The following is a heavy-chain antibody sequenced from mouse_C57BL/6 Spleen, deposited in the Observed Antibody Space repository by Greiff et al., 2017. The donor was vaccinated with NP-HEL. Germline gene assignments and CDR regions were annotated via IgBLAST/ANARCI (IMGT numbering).Heavy chain of an antibody. CDR3: ARRRVYYGSSYSFDY. CDR2: ILPGSGST. CDR1: GYTFTGYW. Sequence: VQLQQSGAELIKPGASVKLSCKATGYTFTGYWIEWVKQRPGHGLEWIGEILPGSGSTNYNEKFKGKATFTADTSSNTAYMQLSSLTTEDSAIYYCARRRVYYGSSYSFDYWGQGTTLTVSS. V-gene: IGHV1-9*01. J-gene: IGHJ2*01. D-gene: IGHD1-1*01.